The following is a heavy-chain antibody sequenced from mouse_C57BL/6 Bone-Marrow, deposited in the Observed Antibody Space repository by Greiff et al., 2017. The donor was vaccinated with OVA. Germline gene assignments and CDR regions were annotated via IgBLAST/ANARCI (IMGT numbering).Heavy chain of an antibody. CDR2: INYDGSST. J-gene: IGHJ4*01. V-gene: IGHV5-16*01. CDR1: GFTFSDYY. CDR3: ARDSPYGAMDY. D-gene: IGHD1-1*01. Sequence: EVMLVESEGGLVQPGSSMKLSCTASGFTFSDYYMAWVRQVPEKGLEWVANINYDGSSTYYLDSLKSRFIISRDNAKNILYLQMSSLKSEDTATYYCARDSPYGAMDYWGQGTSVTVSS.